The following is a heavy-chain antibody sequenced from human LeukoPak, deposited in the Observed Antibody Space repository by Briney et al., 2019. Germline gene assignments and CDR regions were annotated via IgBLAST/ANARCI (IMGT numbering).Heavy chain of an antibody. CDR2: IIPIFGTA. CDR3: ASNYYDATGT. D-gene: IGHD3-22*01. V-gene: IGHV1-69*13. J-gene: IGHJ4*02. Sequence: GASVKVSCKVSGGTFSSYAISWVRQAPGQGLEWMGGIIPIFGTANYAQKFQGRVTITADESTSTAYMELSSLRSEDTAVYYCASNYYDATGTWGQGTLVTVSS. CDR1: GGTFSSYA.